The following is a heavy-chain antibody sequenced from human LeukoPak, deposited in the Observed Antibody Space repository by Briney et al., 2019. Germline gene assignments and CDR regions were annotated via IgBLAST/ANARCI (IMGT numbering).Heavy chain of an antibody. CDR2: IYDNGNT. V-gene: IGHV4-61*10. CDR1: GGSINSPGYY. Sequence: SETLSLTCTVSGGSINSPGYYWSWIRQPAGRGLEWIGYIYDNGNTNYNPSLKSRVTISVDTSKNQFSLKLSSVTAADTAVYYCAKTYYDILTGYGGPYYMDVWGKGTTVTVSS. D-gene: IGHD3-9*01. J-gene: IGHJ6*03. CDR3: AKTYYDILTGYGGPYYMDV.